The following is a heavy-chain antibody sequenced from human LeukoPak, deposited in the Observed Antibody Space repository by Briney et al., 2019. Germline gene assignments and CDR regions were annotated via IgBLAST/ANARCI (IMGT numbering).Heavy chain of an antibody. CDR1: GGSIDSNS. CDR3: ARPGGATSEFDY. D-gene: IGHD5-24*01. CDR2: IYYSGST. Sequence: SETLSLTCTVSGGSIDSNSWTWIRQPPGKGLEWIGSIYYSGSTYYNPSLKSRVTISVDTSKNQFSLKLSSVTAADTAVYYCARPGGATSEFDYWGQGTLVTVSS. J-gene: IGHJ4*02. V-gene: IGHV4-59*05.